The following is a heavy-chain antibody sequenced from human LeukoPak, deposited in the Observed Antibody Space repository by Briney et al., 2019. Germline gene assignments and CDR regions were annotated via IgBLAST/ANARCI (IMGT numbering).Heavy chain of an antibody. CDR3: ARGGYCSSTSCYVGSNWFDP. CDR2: INHSGGST. CDR1: GYTFTSYY. D-gene: IGHD2-2*01. Sequence: ASVKVSCKASGYTFTSYYMHWVRQARGQGLEWMGMINHSGGSTSYAQKLQGRVTMTRDTSTSTVYMELSSLRSEDTAVYYCARGGYCSSTSCYVGSNWFDPWGQGTLVTVSS. J-gene: IGHJ5*02. V-gene: IGHV1-46*03.